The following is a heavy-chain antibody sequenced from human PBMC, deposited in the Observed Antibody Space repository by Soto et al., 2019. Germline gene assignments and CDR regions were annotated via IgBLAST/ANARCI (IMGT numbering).Heavy chain of an antibody. CDR2: IWNDGSNK. D-gene: IGHD3-3*01. J-gene: IGHJ6*02. Sequence: AGSLSLSGASSVFTFSIYGMHWFRQAPGRGLGWVEVIWNDGSNKYYADSVKGRFTISRDNSKNTLYLQMNSLRAEDTAVYYCARDHVFWSSYYSPGYYYGMDVWGQGTTVTVSS. V-gene: IGHV3-33*01. CDR3: ARDHVFWSSYYSPGYYYGMDV. CDR1: VFTFSIYG.